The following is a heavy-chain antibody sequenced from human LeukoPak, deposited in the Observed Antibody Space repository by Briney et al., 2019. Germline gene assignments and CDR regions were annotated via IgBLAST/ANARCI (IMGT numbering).Heavy chain of an antibody. D-gene: IGHD2-21*02. Sequence: PGGSLRLSCAASGFTFSSYAMHWVRQAPGKGLEWVAVISYDGSNKYYADSVKGRFTISRDNSKNTLYLQMNGLRAEDTAVYYCARGGVVVTAIPDYWGQGTLVTVSS. CDR3: ARGGVVVTAIPDY. J-gene: IGHJ4*02. CDR2: ISYDGSNK. CDR1: GFTFSSYA. V-gene: IGHV3-30*04.